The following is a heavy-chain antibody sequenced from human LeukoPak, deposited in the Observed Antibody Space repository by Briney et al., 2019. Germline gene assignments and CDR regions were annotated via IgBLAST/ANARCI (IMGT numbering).Heavy chain of an antibody. CDR1: GGSISSHY. V-gene: IGHV4-59*11. J-gene: IGHJ5*02. D-gene: IGHD5-12*01. Sequence: PSETLSLTCTVSGGSISSHYWSWIRQPPGKGLEWIGYIYYSGSTNYNPSLKSRVTISLDTSKYQFSLKLSSVTAADTAVYYCARVVDIPIAGDWFDPWGQGTLVTVSS. CDR2: IYYSGST. CDR3: ARVVDIPIAGDWFDP.